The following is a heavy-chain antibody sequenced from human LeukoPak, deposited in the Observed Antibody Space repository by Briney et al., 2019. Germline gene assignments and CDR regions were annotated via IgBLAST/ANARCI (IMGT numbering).Heavy chain of an antibody. Sequence: GGSLRLSCAASGFTFSSYSMNWVRQAPGKGLEWVSYISSSSSTIYYADSVKGRFTISRDNAKNSLYLQMNSLRAEDTAVYYCASVVDCSSTSCYTYYYYYYMDVWGKGTTVTVSS. D-gene: IGHD2-2*02. CDR2: ISSSSSTI. CDR3: ASVVDCSSTSCYTYYYYYYMDV. CDR1: GFTFSSYS. V-gene: IGHV3-48*01. J-gene: IGHJ6*03.